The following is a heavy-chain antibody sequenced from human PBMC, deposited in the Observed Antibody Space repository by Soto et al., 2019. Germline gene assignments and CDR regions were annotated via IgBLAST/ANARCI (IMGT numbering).Heavy chain of an antibody. CDR2: INSDGSGT. CDR1: GFDFSNSW. CDR3: AKDTAYAMDV. D-gene: IGHD2-15*01. J-gene: IGHJ6*02. Sequence: VQLVESGGGLVQPGGSRRLSCAASGFDFSNSWIHWVRQGPGKGLVWVSHINSDGSGTTYADSVKGRFTISRDNAKNTVYLQMNSLRAEDTAVYYCAKDTAYAMDVWGQGTTVTVSS. V-gene: IGHV3-74*01.